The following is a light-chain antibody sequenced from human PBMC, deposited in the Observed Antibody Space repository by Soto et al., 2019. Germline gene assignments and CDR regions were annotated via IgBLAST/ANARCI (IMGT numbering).Light chain of an antibody. CDR1: QSVSSSY. CDR2: GAS. CDR3: QQYASSPFT. J-gene: IGKJ3*01. Sequence: EIVLTQSPGTLSLSPGERATLSCRASQSVSSSYLAWYQQKPGQAPRLLIYGASSRATGIPDRFSGSGSGTDFTLTISRPAPEDFAVYYCQQYASSPFTFGPGTKVDIK. V-gene: IGKV3-20*01.